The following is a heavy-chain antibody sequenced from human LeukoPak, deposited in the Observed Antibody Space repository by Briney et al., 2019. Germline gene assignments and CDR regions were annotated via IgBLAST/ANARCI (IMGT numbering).Heavy chain of an antibody. D-gene: IGHD7-27*01. CDR2: INSDGSST. J-gene: IGHJ4*02. V-gene: IGHV3-74*01. Sequence: GALRLSCAASGFPFISFWMHWVRQAPGKGLVWVSRINSDGSSTNYADSVKGRFTISRDNAKNTLYLQMNSLRAEDTAVYYCARGGLGDYWGQGTLVTVSS. CDR1: GFPFISFW. CDR3: ARGGLGDY.